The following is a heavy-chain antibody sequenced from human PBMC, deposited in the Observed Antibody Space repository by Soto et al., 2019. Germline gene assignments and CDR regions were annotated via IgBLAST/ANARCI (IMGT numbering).Heavy chain of an antibody. J-gene: IGHJ6*01. V-gene: IGHV3-33*01. CDR3: ARDRARYIYYDGMDV. Sequence: QVQLVESGGGVVQPGRSLRLSCAASGFTFSSYGMHWVRQAPGKGLEWVAGIWYDGSNKFYADSVKGRFTISRDNSKNTLYVQMSSLRAEYTALYYCARDRARYIYYDGMDVW. CDR2: IWYDGSNK. D-gene: IGHD3-9*01. CDR1: GFTFSSYG.